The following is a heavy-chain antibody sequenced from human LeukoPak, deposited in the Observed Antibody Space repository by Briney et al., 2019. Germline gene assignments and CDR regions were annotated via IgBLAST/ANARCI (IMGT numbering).Heavy chain of an antibody. J-gene: IGHJ4*02. Sequence: GGSLRLSCAASGFTFSSYEMSWVRQAPGKGLEWVSYISSSGSTIYYADSVKGRFTISRDNAQNSLYLQMNSLRAEDTALYYCARVASNYDFDYWGQGTLVSVSS. CDR3: ARVASNYDFDY. D-gene: IGHD4-11*01. V-gene: IGHV3-48*03. CDR1: GFTFSSYE. CDR2: ISSSGSTI.